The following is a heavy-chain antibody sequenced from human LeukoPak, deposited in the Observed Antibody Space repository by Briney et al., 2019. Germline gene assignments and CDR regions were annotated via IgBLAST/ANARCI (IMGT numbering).Heavy chain of an antibody. V-gene: IGHV4-59*01. J-gene: IGHJ3*02. CDR1: GGSISSYY. CDR3: ARELRVRGATHAFDI. Sequence: PSETLSLTCTVSGGSISSYYWSWIRQPPGKGLEWIGYIYYSGSTNYNPSLKSRVTISVDTSKNQFSLKLSSVTAADTAVYYCARELRVRGATHAFDIWGQGTMVTVSS. CDR2: IYYSGST. D-gene: IGHD2-2*01.